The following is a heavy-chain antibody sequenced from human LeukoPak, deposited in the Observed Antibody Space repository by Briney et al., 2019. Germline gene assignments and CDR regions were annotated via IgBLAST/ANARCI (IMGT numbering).Heavy chain of an antibody. J-gene: IGHJ4*02. CDR3: ARIGAGSSRDY. D-gene: IGHD6-13*01. V-gene: IGHV3-21*01. Sequence: GGSLRLSCAASGFTFSNFAMTWVRQAPGKGLEWVSSIVDSSSTYYADSLKGRFTISRDNAKNSLYLQMNSLRAEDTAVYYCARIGAGSSRDYWGQGTLVTVSS. CDR2: IVDSSST. CDR1: GFTFSNFA.